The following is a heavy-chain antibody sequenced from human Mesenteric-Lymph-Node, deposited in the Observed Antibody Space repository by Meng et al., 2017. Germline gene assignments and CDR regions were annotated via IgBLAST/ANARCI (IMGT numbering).Heavy chain of an antibody. V-gene: IGHV1-2*06. D-gene: IGHD5-24*01. Sequence: VPDGDGVKKPGASGKDSLKSSGYTFTGYYTPWVQQAPGQGLWWMGRINPNSGGTNYAQKFQGRVTMTRDTSISTAYMELSRLRSEDTAIYYCARSPLDGNNYHFDYWGQGTLVTVSS. CDR2: INPNSGGT. J-gene: IGHJ4*02. CDR1: GYTFTGYY. CDR3: ARSPLDGNNYHFDY.